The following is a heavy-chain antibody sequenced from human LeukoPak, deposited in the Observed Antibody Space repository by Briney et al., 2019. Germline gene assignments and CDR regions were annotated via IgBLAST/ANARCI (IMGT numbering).Heavy chain of an antibody. V-gene: IGHV5-51*01. CDR3: ARQYYYASGSSGYYFDY. CDR1: GYSFTTYW. D-gene: IGHD3-10*01. J-gene: IGHJ4*02. Sequence: GESLKISCTGSGYSFTTYWIGWVRQMPGKGLEWMGIIDPGDSDITYSPSFQGQVTISADKSISTAYLQWSSLKASDTAMYYCARQYYYASGSSGYYFDYWGQGTLVTVSS. CDR2: IDPGDSDI.